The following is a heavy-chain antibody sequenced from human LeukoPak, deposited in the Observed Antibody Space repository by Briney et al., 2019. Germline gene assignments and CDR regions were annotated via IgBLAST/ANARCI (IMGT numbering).Heavy chain of an antibody. CDR1: GFTFSGFW. J-gene: IGHJ3*01. CDR2: INSDGSEG. CDR3: ARKDGYNKLDAFDV. D-gene: IGHD5-24*01. Sequence: GGSLRLSCAVSGFTFSGFWMSWSRQAPGKGLEWVASINSDGSEGYYADVVKGRFTISRDNAKNSLYLQMDSLRAEDTAVYYCARKDGYNKLDAFDVWGQGTMVSVSS. V-gene: IGHV3-7*01.